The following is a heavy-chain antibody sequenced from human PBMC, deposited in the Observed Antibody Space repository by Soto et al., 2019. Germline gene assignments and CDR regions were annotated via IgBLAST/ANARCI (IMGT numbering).Heavy chain of an antibody. CDR3: ARRGVAAFSRGFFDY. J-gene: IGHJ4*02. V-gene: IGHV4-59*08. CDR1: GGSISSYY. D-gene: IGHD6-13*01. Sequence: SETLSLTCTVSGGSISSYYWSWTRQPPGKGLEWIGYIYYSGSTNYNPSLKSRVTISVDTSKNQFSLKLSSVTAADTAVYYCARRGVAAFSRGFFDYWGQGTLVTVSS. CDR2: IYYSGST.